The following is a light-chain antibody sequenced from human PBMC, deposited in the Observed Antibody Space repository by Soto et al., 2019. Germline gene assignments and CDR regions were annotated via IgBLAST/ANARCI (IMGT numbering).Light chain of an antibody. CDR1: SGSIASNY. CDR3: QSYGSNNHYV. Sequence: NFMLTQPHSVSESPGKTVTISCTRSSGSIASNYVQWYQQRPGSSPTTVIYEDNQRPSGVPDRFSGSIDSSSNSASLTISGLKTEDDADYYCQSYGSNNHYVFGTGTKLTVL. V-gene: IGLV6-57*01. CDR2: EDN. J-gene: IGLJ1*01.